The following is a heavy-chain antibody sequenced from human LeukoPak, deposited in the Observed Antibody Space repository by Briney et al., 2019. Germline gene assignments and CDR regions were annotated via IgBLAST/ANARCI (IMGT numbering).Heavy chain of an antibody. CDR1: GFTFSSYW. V-gene: IGHV3-7*01. CDR3: AREAVWFGEFQFDY. CDR2: IKQDGSEK. Sequence: GGSLRLSCAASGFTFSSYWMSWVRQAPGKGLEWVANIKQDGSEKYYVDSVKGRFTISRDNAKNSLYLQMNSLRAEDTAVYYCAREAVWFGEFQFDYWGQGTLVTVSS. J-gene: IGHJ4*02. D-gene: IGHD3-10*01.